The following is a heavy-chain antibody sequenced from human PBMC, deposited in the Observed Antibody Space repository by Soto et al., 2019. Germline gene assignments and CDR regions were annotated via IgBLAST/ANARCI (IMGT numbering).Heavy chain of an antibody. D-gene: IGHD3-9*01. CDR1: GFTFTSYG. CDR2: IRGDGGQT. CDR3: ARDVGLDSDDFFAY. V-gene: IGHV3-23*01. Sequence: QSGGSLRLSCTASGFTFTSYGMGWVRQAPGKGLQWVSTIRGDGGQTHYTDSVKGRFSISRDNSKNTVYLQTDSLRAEDTAMYFCARDVGLDSDDFFAYWGQGTQVTVSS. J-gene: IGHJ4*02.